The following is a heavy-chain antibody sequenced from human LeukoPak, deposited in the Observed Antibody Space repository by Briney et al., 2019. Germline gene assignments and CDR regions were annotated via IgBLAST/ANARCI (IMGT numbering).Heavy chain of an antibody. J-gene: IGHJ5*02. D-gene: IGHD3-22*01. Sequence: GASVKVSCKASGYTFTGYYMHWVRQAPGRGLEWMGWINPNSGGTNYAQKFQGRVTMTRDTSISTAYMELSRLRSDDTAVYYCARDPVYYDSSGFNWFDPWGQGTLVTVSS. CDR3: ARDPVYYDSSGFNWFDP. V-gene: IGHV1-2*02. CDR2: INPNSGGT. CDR1: GYTFTGYY.